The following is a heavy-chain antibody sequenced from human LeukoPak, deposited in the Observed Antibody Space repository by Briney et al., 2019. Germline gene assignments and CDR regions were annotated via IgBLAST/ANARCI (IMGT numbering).Heavy chain of an antibody. CDR1: GFIFSSYW. CDR2: ISGDGSST. CDR3: VRDRETTVTTLDF. D-gene: IGHD4-11*01. Sequence: GGSLRLSCAASGFIFSSYWMHWVRQVPRKRLVWVSRISGDGSSTTYADSVKGRFTISRDNAKNTLYLQMSSLRAEDTAVYYCVRDRETTVTTLDFWGQGTVVTVSS. J-gene: IGHJ4*02. V-gene: IGHV3-74*03.